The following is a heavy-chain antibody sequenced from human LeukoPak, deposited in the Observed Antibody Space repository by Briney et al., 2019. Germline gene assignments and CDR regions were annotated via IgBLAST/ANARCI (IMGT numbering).Heavy chain of an antibody. V-gene: IGHV3-7*01. J-gene: IGHJ4*02. Sequence: GGSLRLSCAASGFTFSTYWMSWVRQAPGKGLEWVANIKQDGSEKYYLDSVKGRFTISRDNAKNSLYLQMNSLRAEDTAVYFCTREAAAGIDYWGQGTPVTVSS. D-gene: IGHD6-13*01. CDR3: TREAAAGIDY. CDR1: GFTFSTYW. CDR2: IKQDGSEK.